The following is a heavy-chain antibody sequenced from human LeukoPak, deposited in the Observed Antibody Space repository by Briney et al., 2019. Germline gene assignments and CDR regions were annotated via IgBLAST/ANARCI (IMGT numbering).Heavy chain of an antibody. V-gene: IGHV4-34*01. Sequence: SETLSLTCAVYGGSFSGYYWSWIRQPPGKGLEWIGEINHSGSTNYNPSLKSRVTISVDTSKNQFSLKLSSVTAADTAVYYCAELRGSSGYNFDYWGQGTLVTVSS. J-gene: IGHJ4*02. CDR3: AELRGSSGYNFDY. D-gene: IGHD3-22*01. CDR1: GGSFSGYY. CDR2: INHSGST.